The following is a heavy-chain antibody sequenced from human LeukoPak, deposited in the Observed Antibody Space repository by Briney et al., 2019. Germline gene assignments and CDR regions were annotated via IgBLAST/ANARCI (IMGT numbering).Heavy chain of an antibody. D-gene: IGHD6-19*01. V-gene: IGHV3-64*01. CDR1: GFTFSSYA. Sequence: GGSLRLSCAASGFTFSSYAMHWVRQAPGKGLEYVSAISSNGGSTYYANSVKGRFTISRDNSKNTLYLQMGSLRAEDMAVYYCARVGDSSGAFAYWGQGTLVTVSS. J-gene: IGHJ4*02. CDR2: ISSNGGST. CDR3: ARVGDSSGAFAY.